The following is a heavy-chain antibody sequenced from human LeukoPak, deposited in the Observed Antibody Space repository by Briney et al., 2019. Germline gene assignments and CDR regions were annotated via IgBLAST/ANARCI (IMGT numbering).Heavy chain of an antibody. D-gene: IGHD6-6*01. V-gene: IGHV3-53*01. J-gene: IGHJ4*02. Sequence: GGSLRLSCGASGFTFNNYGMNWVRQAPGKGLEWVSFIYSDNTHYSDSVKGRFTISRDNSKNTLYLQMNSLRAEDTAVYYCARVPAYGSSSESIYWGQGTLVTVSS. CDR1: GFTFNNYG. CDR2: IYSDNT. CDR3: ARVPAYGSSSESIY.